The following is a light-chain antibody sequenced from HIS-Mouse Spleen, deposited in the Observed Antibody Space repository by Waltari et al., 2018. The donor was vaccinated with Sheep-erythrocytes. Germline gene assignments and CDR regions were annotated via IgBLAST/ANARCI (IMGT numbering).Light chain of an antibody. Sequence: QSALTQPASVSGSPGQSITISCTGTSSDVGSYHLVSWYQQHPGKDPKLMIYEGSKRSSGVSNRFAGYKSGNTASLTISGLQAEDEADYYCCSYAGSSTPWVFGGGTKLTVL. V-gene: IGLV2-23*01. CDR1: SSDVGSYHL. J-gene: IGLJ3*02. CDR2: EGS. CDR3: CSYAGSSTPWV.